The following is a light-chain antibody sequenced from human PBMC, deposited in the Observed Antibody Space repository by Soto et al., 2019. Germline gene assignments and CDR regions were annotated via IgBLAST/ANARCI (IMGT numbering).Light chain of an antibody. CDR2: EVS. CDR1: SSDVGGYNY. V-gene: IGLV2-14*01. J-gene: IGLJ2*01. Sequence: QSALTQPASVSGSPGQSITIFCTGTSSDVGGYNYVSWYQQHPGKAPKLMIYEVSNRPSGVSNRFSGSKSGNTASLTISGLQAEDEADYYCSSYTSSSTLFGEGTKLTVL. CDR3: SSYTSSSTL.